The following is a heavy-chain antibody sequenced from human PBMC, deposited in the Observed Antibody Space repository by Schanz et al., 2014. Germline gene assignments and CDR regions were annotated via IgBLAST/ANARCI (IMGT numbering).Heavy chain of an antibody. CDR1: GFTFGTRT. D-gene: IGHD6-6*01. Sequence: PGGSLRLSCVGSGFTFGTRTMGWVRQAPGQGLEWVSTVTSAYTTYYADSVKGRFTISRDNSKNTLYLQMNSLRAEDTAVYYCAKGNTEARLSDFWGQGTLVTVSS. CDR3: AKGNTEARLSDF. J-gene: IGHJ4*02. CDR2: VTSAYTT. V-gene: IGHV3-23*01.